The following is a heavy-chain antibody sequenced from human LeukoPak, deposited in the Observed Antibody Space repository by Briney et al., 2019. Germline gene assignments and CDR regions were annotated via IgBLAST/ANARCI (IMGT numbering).Heavy chain of an antibody. V-gene: IGHV3-7*01. CDR3: ARDRGSYPDY. CDR1: GFTFSSYG. D-gene: IGHD1-26*01. CDR2: IKQDGSEK. J-gene: IGHJ4*02. Sequence: GGSLRLSCAASGFTFSSYGMHWVRQAPGKGLEWVANIKQDGSEKYYVDSVKGRFTISRDNAKNSLYLQMNSLRVEDTAVYYCARDRGSYPDYWGQGTLVTVSS.